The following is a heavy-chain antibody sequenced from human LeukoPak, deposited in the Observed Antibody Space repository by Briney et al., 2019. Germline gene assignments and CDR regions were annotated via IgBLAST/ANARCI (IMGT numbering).Heavy chain of an antibody. Sequence: SETLSLTRTVSGGSISSSSYYWGWIRQPPGKGLEWIGSIYYSGSTYYNPSLKSRVTISVDTSKNQFSLKLSSVTAADTAVYYCARPYYDILTGTRGGRAFDIWGQGTMVTVSS. CDR1: GGSISSSSYY. CDR2: IYYSGST. CDR3: ARPYYDILTGTRGGRAFDI. J-gene: IGHJ3*02. V-gene: IGHV4-39*01. D-gene: IGHD3-9*01.